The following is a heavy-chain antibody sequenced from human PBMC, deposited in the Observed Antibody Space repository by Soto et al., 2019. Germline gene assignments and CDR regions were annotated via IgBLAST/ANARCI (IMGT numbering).Heavy chain of an antibody. D-gene: IGHD6-25*01. Sequence: EVQLLESGGGLVQPGGSLRLSCAASGFTFSSYAMSWVRQAPGKGLEWVSVISGSGGTTYYADSVKGRFTISRDNSKNTLYLQMNSLRAEDTAVYYCAKIRGQRLTPQDYWGQGTLVIVSS. V-gene: IGHV3-23*01. J-gene: IGHJ4*02. CDR2: ISGSGGTT. CDR1: GFTFSSYA. CDR3: AKIRGQRLTPQDY.